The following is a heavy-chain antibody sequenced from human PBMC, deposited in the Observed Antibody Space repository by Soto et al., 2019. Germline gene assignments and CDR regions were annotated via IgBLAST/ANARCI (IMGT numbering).Heavy chain of an antibody. V-gene: IGHV1-69*01. CDR3: ARGLYCGGGCYSHFDY. CDR1: GGTFSNYP. D-gene: IGHD2-21*02. CDR2: IIPIFGTT. J-gene: IGHJ4*02. Sequence: VQLVQSGAEVKKPGSSVKVSCKASGGTFSNYPFIWVRQAPGQGLDWMGGIIPIFGTTDYGQRFQGRVTITADESTNTAYMELSSLRSDDTAVYYCARGLYCGGGCYSHFDYWGQGTPVTVSS.